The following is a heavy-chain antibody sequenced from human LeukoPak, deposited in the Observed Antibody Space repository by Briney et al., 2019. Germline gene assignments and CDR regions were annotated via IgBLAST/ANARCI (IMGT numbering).Heavy chain of an antibody. Sequence: PGGSLRLSCAASGFTFDDYGMSWVRQAPGKGLEWVSGINWYGGSTGYADSVKGRFTISRDNAKNSLYLQMNSLRAEDTALYYCAREGGSGSRYGWGYYYMDVWGKGTTVTVSS. V-gene: IGHV3-20*04. D-gene: IGHD3-10*01. CDR3: AREGGSGSRYGWGYYYMDV. CDR2: INWYGGST. CDR1: GFTFDDYG. J-gene: IGHJ6*03.